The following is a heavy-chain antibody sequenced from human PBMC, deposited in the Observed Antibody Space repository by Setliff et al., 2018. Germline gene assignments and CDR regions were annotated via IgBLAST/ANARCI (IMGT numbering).Heavy chain of an antibody. Sequence: LSLTCAASGFTFSTYSMNWVRQAPGKGLEWVSYISSSSSPIYYADSVKGRFTISRDNAKNSLYLQMNSLRAEDTAVYYCARLALTGYDSSGYYYALDYYYYMDVWGKGTTVTVSS. D-gene: IGHD3-22*01. CDR1: GFTFSTYS. CDR2: ISSSSSPI. V-gene: IGHV3-48*01. CDR3: ARLALTGYDSSGYYYALDYYYYMDV. J-gene: IGHJ6*03.